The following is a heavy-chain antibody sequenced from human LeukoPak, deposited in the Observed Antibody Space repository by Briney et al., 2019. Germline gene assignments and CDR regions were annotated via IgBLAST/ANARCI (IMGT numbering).Heavy chain of an antibody. J-gene: IGHJ6*02. CDR3: ARGTGNKGSYSPFGMDV. D-gene: IGHD1-26*01. CDR1: GYTFTSYD. V-gene: IGHV1-8*01. CDR2: MNPNSGNT. Sequence: APVKVSCKASGYTFTSYDINWVRQATGQGLEWMGWMNPNSGNTGYAQKFQGRVTMTRNTSISTAYMELSSLRSEDTAVYYCARGTGNKGSYSPFGMDVWGQGTTVTVSS.